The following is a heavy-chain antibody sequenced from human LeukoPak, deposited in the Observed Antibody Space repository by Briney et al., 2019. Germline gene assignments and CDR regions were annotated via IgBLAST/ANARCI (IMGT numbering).Heavy chain of an antibody. J-gene: IGHJ3*02. CDR2: IYRGDSDT. D-gene: IGHD2-15*01. Sequence: GESLKISCKGFGYSFTSYWIGCVRHMPGKGLEWMGIIYRGDSDTRYSPSFQGQVTISADKSISTAYLQWSSLKASDTAMYYCAVRRSLYCSGGSCYDAFDIWGQGTMVTVSS. CDR1: GYSFTSYW. CDR3: AVRRSLYCSGGSCYDAFDI. V-gene: IGHV5-51*01.